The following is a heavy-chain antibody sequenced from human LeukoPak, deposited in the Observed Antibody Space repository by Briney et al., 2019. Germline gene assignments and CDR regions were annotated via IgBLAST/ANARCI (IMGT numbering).Heavy chain of an antibody. CDR2: IYPGDSDT. V-gene: IGHV5-51*01. CDR3: ARRQILTDDQKGAFDI. D-gene: IGHD3-9*01. CDR1: GYSFTSYW. J-gene: IGHJ3*02. Sequence: GESLKISCKGSGYSFTSYWIGWVRQMPGKGLEWMGIIYPGDSDTRYSPSFQGQVTISADKSISTAYLQWSSLKASDTAMYYCARRQILTDDQKGAFDIRGQGTMVTVSS.